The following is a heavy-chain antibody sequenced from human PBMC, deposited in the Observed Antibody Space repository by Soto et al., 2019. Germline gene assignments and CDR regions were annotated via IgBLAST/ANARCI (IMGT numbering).Heavy chain of an antibody. CDR3: ARIDPTHDAFDI. J-gene: IGHJ3*02. D-gene: IGHD3-9*01. Sequence: QVQVVESGGGVVQPGRSLRLSCAASGFTFSNYAMHWVRQAPGKGLEWVAIISYDGSNKYYADSVKGRFTISRDNSKNTLYLQMNSLRAEDTAVYYCARIDPTHDAFDIWGQGTMVTVSS. CDR1: GFTFSNYA. CDR2: ISYDGSNK. V-gene: IGHV3-30-3*01.